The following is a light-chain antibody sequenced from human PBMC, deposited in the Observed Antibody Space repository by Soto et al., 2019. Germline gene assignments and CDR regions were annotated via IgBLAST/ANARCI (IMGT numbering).Light chain of an antibody. J-gene: IGKJ5*01. V-gene: IGKV1-9*01. CDR3: PHFHSLLIT. CDR1: QGISRY. Sequence: EMQLTQSLAFLSSAFRGKLGGSCRASQGISRYLAWYQQKPGKAPKLLIYAASTLQSGVPSRFSGSGSGTEFTLTISSLQPEDFVSDYCPHFHSLLITFCDGTRLDIK. CDR2: AAS.